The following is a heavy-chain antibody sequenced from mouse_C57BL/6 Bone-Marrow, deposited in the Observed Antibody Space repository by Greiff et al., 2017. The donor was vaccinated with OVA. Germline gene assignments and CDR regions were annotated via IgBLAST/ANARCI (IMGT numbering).Heavy chain of an antibody. J-gene: IGHJ3*01. CDR1: GFTFSSYA. CDR2: ISDGGGYT. V-gene: IGHV5-4*03. CDR3: ARRRMVSFAY. Sequence: EVQGVESGGGLVKPGGSLKLSCAASGFTFSSYAMAWVRQTPEKRLEWVATISDGGGYTYYPDNVKGRFTISRDNANNNLYLQMSQLKAEDTSMYYCARRRMVSFAYWGQGTLVTVSA. D-gene: IGHD2-1*01.